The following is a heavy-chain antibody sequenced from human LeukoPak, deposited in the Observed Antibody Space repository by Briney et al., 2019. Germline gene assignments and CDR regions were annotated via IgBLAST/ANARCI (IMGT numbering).Heavy chain of an antibody. V-gene: IGHV4-4*07. CDR2: IYTSGST. Sequence: PSETLSLTCTVSGGSISSYYWSWIRQPAGKGLEWIGRIYTSGSTNYNPSLKSRVTMSVDTSKNQFSLKLSSVTAADTAVYYCAREEDYYGSGSYYHYFDYWGQGTLVTVSS. J-gene: IGHJ4*02. CDR1: GGSISSYY. CDR3: AREEDYYGSGSYYHYFDY. D-gene: IGHD3-10*01.